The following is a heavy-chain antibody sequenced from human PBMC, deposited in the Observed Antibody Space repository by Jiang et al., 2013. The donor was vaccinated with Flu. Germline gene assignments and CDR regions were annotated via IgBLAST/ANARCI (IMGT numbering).Heavy chain of an antibody. CDR2: ISSSGSTI. Sequence: ASGFTFSDYYMSWIRQAPGKGLEWVSYISSSGSTIYYADSVKGRFTISRDNAKNSLYLQMNSLRAEDTAVYYCARHTGTRPFEHYSSSWYHWGQGTLVTVSS. CDR1: GFTFSDYY. CDR3: ARHTGTRPFEHYSSSWYH. V-gene: IGHV3-11*01. J-gene: IGHJ5*02. D-gene: IGHD6-13*01.